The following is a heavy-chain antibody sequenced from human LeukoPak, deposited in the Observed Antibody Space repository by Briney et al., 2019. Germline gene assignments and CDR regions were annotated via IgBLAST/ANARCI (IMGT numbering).Heavy chain of an antibody. Sequence: SETLSLTCTVSGGSISSYYWSWIRQPPGKGLEWIGYIYYSGSTNYNPSLKSRVTISVDTSKNQFSLKLSSVTAADTAVYYCARGFDNWNDGYYYYGMDVWGQGTTVSVS. CDR2: IYYSGST. J-gene: IGHJ6*02. V-gene: IGHV4-59*01. CDR3: ARGFDNWNDGYYYYGMDV. CDR1: GGSISSYY. D-gene: IGHD1-20*01.